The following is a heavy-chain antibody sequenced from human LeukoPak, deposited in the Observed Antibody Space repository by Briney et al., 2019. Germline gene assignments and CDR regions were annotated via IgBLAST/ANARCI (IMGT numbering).Heavy chain of an antibody. CDR3: GKEGGLYDSGGYFDY. V-gene: IGHV3-23*01. J-gene: IGHJ4*02. CDR2: ISGSGGST. Sequence: RTGGSLRLSCAASGFTFSSYAMSWVRQAPGKGLEWVSAISGSGGSTYYADSVKGRFTISRDNSKNTFYLQMSSLRAEDTAVYHCGKEGGLYDSGGYFDYWGQGALVTVSS. CDR1: GFTFSSYA. D-gene: IGHD3-3*01.